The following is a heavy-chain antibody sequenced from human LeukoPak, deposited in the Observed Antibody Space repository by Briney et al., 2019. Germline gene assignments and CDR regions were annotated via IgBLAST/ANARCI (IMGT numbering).Heavy chain of an antibody. CDR2: INPNSGGT. CDR3: ARAPIEGIVVVPAAMLDYYYYMDV. CDR1: GGTFSSYA. Sequence: ASVKVSCKASGGTFSSYAISWVRQAPGQGLEWMGWINPNSGGTNYAQKFQGRVTMTRDTSISTAYMELSRLRSDDTAVYYCARAPIEGIVVVPAAMLDYYYYMDVWGKGTTVTISS. V-gene: IGHV1-2*02. D-gene: IGHD2-2*01. J-gene: IGHJ6*03.